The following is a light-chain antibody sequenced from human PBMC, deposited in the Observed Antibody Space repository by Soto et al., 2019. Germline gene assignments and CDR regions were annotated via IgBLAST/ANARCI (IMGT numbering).Light chain of an antibody. V-gene: IGKV3-15*01. CDR2: DAI. J-gene: IGKJ1*01. Sequence: MSQSPATLSVSAGDRVTLSCRASQNIHNHMSWFLQKPGQTPRLLIYDAIIRAPDVPDRLSGSWSGTEFTLTINSLKSEDFAVYYCQKYNNWPRTCGQGTKV. CDR3: QKYNNWPRT. CDR1: QNIHNH.